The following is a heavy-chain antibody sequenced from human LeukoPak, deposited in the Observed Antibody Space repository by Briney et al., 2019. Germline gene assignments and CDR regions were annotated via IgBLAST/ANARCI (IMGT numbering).Heavy chain of an antibody. D-gene: IGHD2-8*02. CDR3: ARGFWSRYYDY. J-gene: IGHJ4*02. Sequence: SETLSLTCTVSGYSISGAYYWGWIRQPPGKGLEWIGHIHYTGSTYYNPSLKSRVTISLDTSKNQFSLRLSSLTAADTAVYYCARGFWSRYYDYWGQGTLVTVSS. V-gene: IGHV4-38-2*02. CDR2: IHYTGST. CDR1: GYSISGAYY.